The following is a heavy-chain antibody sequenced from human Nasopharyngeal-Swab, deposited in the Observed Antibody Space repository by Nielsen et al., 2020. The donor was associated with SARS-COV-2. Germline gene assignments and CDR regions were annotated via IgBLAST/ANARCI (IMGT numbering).Heavy chain of an antibody. D-gene: IGHD1-26*01. CDR3: VREGQLGAITGFDY. CDR2: IYYIGST. Sequence: SETLSLTCTVSGGSISSDYWSWIRQPPGKGLEWIGYIYYIGSTNYNPSLNSRVTISVDTSKNQFSLKLSSVTAADTAVYYCVREGQLGAITGFDYWGQGTLVTVSS. CDR1: GGSISSDY. J-gene: IGHJ4*02. V-gene: IGHV4-59*01.